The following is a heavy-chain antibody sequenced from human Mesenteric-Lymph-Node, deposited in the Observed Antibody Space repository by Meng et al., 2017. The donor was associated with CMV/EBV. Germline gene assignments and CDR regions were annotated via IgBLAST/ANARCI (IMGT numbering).Heavy chain of an antibody. V-gene: IGHV3-30*02. CDR2: IGHAGTTE. CDR3: AKDPGYSSSYYYYYIMDV. J-gene: IGHJ6*02. CDR1: GFTFSAYG. Sequence: GESLKISCAASGFTFSAYGMHWVRQAPGKGLQWVAFIGHAGTTEYYADSVEGRFTISRDNSKNMVYLQMNSLRVEDTAVYYCAKDPGYSSSYYYYYIMDVWGQGTTVTVSS. D-gene: IGHD6-19*01.